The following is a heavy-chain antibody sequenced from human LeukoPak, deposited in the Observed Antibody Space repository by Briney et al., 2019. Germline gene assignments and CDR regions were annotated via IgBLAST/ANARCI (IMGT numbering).Heavy chain of an antibody. CDR1: GASFSTYY. Sequence: SETLSLTCAVYGASFSTYYWSWIRQPPGKGLEWIGEIYRGGGTKYNPSLKSRVTISVDTSKNQFSLKLSSVTAADTAVYYCARPQDYYYYYMDVWGKGTTVTVSS. CDR3: ARPQDYYYYYMDV. V-gene: IGHV4-34*01. CDR2: IYRGGGT. J-gene: IGHJ6*03.